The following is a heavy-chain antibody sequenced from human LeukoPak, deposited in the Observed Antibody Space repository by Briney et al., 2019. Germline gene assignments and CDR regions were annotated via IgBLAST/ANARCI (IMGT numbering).Heavy chain of an antibody. CDR3: AKDFCYGSGSYYNLFDY. D-gene: IGHD3-10*01. CDR1: GFTFSSYE. J-gene: IGHJ4*02. V-gene: IGHV3-48*03. Sequence: PGGSLRLSCAASGFTFSSYEMNWVRQAPGKGLEWVSYISSNGSTIYYADSVKGRFTISRDNSKNTLYLQMNSLRAEDTAVYYCAKDFCYGSGSYYNLFDYWGQGTLVTVSS. CDR2: ISSNGSTI.